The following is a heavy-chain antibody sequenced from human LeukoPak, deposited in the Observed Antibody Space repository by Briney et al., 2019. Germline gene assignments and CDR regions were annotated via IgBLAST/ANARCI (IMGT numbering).Heavy chain of an antibody. J-gene: IGHJ4*02. CDR1: GGSISNYY. Sequence: SETLSLTCSVSGGSISNYYWSWIRQPPGKGLEWIGYIYYSGSTNYNPSLKSRVTLSVDTSKNQFSLKLSSVTAADTAVYYCAWYGQSYFDYWGQGTLVTVSP. CDR3: AWYGQSYFDY. D-gene: IGHD1-14*01. V-gene: IGHV4-59*08. CDR2: IYYSGST.